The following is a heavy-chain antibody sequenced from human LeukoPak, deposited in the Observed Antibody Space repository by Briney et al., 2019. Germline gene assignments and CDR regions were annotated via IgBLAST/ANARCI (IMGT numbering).Heavy chain of an antibody. CDR1: GGSISSYY. CDR2: IYYSGST. CDR3: ARGGTYDSSGYFQGGLDY. V-gene: IGHV4-59*12. D-gene: IGHD3-22*01. J-gene: IGHJ4*02. Sequence: SETLSLTCTVSGGSISSYYWSWIRQPPGKGLEWIGYIYYSGSTNYNPSLKSRVTISVDTSKNQFSLKLSSVTAADTAVYYCARGGTYDSSGYFQGGLDYWGQGTLVTVSS.